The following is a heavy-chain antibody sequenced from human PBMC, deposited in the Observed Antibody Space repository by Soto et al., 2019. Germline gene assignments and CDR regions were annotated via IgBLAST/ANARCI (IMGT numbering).Heavy chain of an antibody. J-gene: IGHJ3*02. D-gene: IGHD6-6*01. CDR1: GGTFSSYA. V-gene: IGHV1-69*13. CDR2: IIPIFGTA. CDR3: ARQEAREYSRSPGAFDI. Sequence: SVKVSCKASGGTFSSYAISWGRQAPGQGLEWMGGIIPIFGTANYAQKFQGRVTITADESTSTAYMELSSLRSEDTAVYYCARQEAREYSRSPGAFDIWGQGTTVTVS.